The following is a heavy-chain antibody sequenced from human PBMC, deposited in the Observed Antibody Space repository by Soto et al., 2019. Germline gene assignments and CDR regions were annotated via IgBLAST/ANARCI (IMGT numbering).Heavy chain of an antibody. V-gene: IGHV1-69*13. D-gene: IGHD4-4*01. CDR3: ARGALTTLAYYYGMDV. Sequence: SVKVSCKASGGTFSSYTMSWVRQAPGQGLEWMGGIIPIFGTTTYAHKFQGRVTITADESTSTVYMELSSLRGEDTAVYYYARGALTTLAYYYGMDVWGQGTTVTVSS. J-gene: IGHJ6*02. CDR2: IIPIFGTT. CDR1: GGTFSSYT.